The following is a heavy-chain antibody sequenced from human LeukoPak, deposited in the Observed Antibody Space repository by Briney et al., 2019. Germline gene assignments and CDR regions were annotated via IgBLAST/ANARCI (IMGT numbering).Heavy chain of an antibody. J-gene: IGHJ4*02. Sequence: GGSLRLSCAASGFTVSSNEMSWVRQAPGKGLEWVSSISGGSTYYADSVKGRFTISRDNAKNSLYLQMNSLRAEDTAVYYCARSPYDSSGYYYDYWGQGTLVTVSS. CDR2: ISGGST. D-gene: IGHD3-22*01. V-gene: IGHV3-38-3*01. CDR1: GFTVSSNE. CDR3: ARSPYDSSGYYYDY.